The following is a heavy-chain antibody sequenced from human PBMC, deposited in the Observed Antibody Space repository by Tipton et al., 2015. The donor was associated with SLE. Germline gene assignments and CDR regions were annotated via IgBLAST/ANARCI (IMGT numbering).Heavy chain of an antibody. J-gene: IGHJ4*02. CDR3: AKDLPGVAVAGAPDF. Sequence: SLRLSCAASGFTFNTYTMNWVRQAPGKGLEWVSAISGRGGSTHDADSVKGRFTISRDNYKNTLYLQMNSLRVDDTAVYYCAKDLPGVAVAGAPDFWGQGTLVTVSS. V-gene: IGHV3-23*01. CDR1: GFTFNTYT. D-gene: IGHD6-19*01. CDR2: ISGRGGST.